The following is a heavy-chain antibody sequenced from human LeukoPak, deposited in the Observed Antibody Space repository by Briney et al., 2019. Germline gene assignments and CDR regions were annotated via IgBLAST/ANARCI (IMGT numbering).Heavy chain of an antibody. CDR1: GGTSSSYA. J-gene: IGHJ3*02. CDR3: ARPGSPPSGYNWNPYAFDI. Sequence: SVKVSCKASGGTSSSYAISWVRQAPGQGLEWMGGIIPIFGTANYAQKFQGRVTITADESTSTAYMELSSLRSEDTAVYYCARPGSPPSGYNWNPYAFDIWGQGTMVTVSS. CDR2: IIPIFGTA. V-gene: IGHV1-69*13. D-gene: IGHD1-20*01.